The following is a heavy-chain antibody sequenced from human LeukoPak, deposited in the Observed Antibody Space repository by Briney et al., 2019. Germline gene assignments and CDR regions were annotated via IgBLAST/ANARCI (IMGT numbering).Heavy chain of an antibody. CDR3: ARAAPQLERRGGWYFQH. Sequence: GRSLRLSCAASGFTFSSYAMHWVRQAPGKGLEWAAVISYDGSNKYYADSVKGRFTISRDNSKNTLYLQMNSLRAEDTAVYYCARAAPQLERRGGWYFQHWGQGTLVTVSS. CDR1: GFTFSSYA. D-gene: IGHD1-1*01. V-gene: IGHV3-30-3*01. CDR2: ISYDGSNK. J-gene: IGHJ1*01.